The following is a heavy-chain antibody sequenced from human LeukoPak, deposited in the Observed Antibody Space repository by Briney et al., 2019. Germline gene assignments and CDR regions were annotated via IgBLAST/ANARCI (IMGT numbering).Heavy chain of an antibody. D-gene: IGHD6-19*01. CDR3: ASFEVNIGWYIRDY. J-gene: IGHJ4*02. Sequence: GGSLRLSCAASGFTFSSYWMHWVRQAPGKGLVWVSRINSDGSSASYADSVKGRFTISRDNAKNTLYLQMNSLRAEDTAVYYCASFEVNIGWYIRDYWGQGTLVTVSS. CDR2: INSDGSSA. CDR1: GFTFSSYW. V-gene: IGHV3-74*01.